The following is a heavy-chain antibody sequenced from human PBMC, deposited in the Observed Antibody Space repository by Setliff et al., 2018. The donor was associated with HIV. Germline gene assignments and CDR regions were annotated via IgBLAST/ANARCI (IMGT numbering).Heavy chain of an antibody. V-gene: IGHV4-4*07. Sequence: SETLSLTCTVSGGSISSYYWSWIRQPAGKGLEWIGRIYTSGSTNYNPPLKSRVTMSVDTSKNQFSLKLSSVTAADTAVYYCARVSVDSSGWYGQKSDPKDAFDIWRQGTMVTVSS. J-gene: IGHJ3*02. CDR3: ARVSVDSSGWYGQKSDPKDAFDI. D-gene: IGHD6-19*01. CDR1: GGSISSYY. CDR2: IYTSGST.